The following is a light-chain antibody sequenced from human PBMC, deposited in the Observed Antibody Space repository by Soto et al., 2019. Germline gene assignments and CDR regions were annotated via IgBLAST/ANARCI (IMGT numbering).Light chain of an antibody. CDR1: QSLAFRDGSTY. Sequence: DVVMTQSPLLLPVTLGQPASISCTSTQSLAFRDGSTYLSWYQQRPGQSPRRLIFEVSKRDSGVPDRFSGSGSGTDFTLKISSVEAEDVAVYYCMQTTHWPPYTFGQGTKLEIK. CDR3: MQTTHWPPYT. V-gene: IGKV2-30*01. CDR2: EVS. J-gene: IGKJ2*01.